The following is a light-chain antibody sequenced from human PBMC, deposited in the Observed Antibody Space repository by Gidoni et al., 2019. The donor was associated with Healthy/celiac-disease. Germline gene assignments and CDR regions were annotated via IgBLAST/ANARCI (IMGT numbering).Light chain of an antibody. CDR3: QQYNSYPWT. CDR1: QSISSW. J-gene: IGKJ1*01. Sequence: DIQMTQSPSTLPASVGDRVTITCRASQSISSWLAWYQQKPGKAPKLLIYKASSLESGVPSRFSGSGSGTEFTLTISSLQPDDFATYYCQQYNSYPWTFXXXTKVEIK. V-gene: IGKV1-5*03. CDR2: KAS.